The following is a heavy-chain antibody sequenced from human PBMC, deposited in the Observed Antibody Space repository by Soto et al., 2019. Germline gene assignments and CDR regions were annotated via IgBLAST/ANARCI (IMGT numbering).Heavy chain of an antibody. D-gene: IGHD6-13*01. Sequence: SVKVSCKASGGTFSSYAISWVRQAPGQGLEWMGGIIPIFGTANYAQKFQGRVTITADESTSTAYMELSSLRSEDTAVYYCARASGAGIAAAKYYFDYWGQGTLVTVSS. CDR3: ARASGAGIAAAKYYFDY. J-gene: IGHJ4*02. CDR1: GGTFSSYA. CDR2: IIPIFGTA. V-gene: IGHV1-69*13.